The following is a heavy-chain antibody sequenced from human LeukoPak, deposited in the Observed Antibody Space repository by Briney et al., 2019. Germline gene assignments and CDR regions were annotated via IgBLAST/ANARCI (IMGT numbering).Heavy chain of an antibody. CDR1: GGSISSYY. CDR3: ARDYSGSYSAFDI. J-gene: IGHJ3*02. V-gene: IGHV4-59*01. Sequence: SETLSLTCTVSGGSISSYYWSWIRQPPGKGLEWSGYIYYSGSTNYNPSLKSRVTIPVDTSKNQFSLKLSSVTAADTAVYYCARDYSGSYSAFDIWGQGTMVTVSS. CDR2: IYYSGST. D-gene: IGHD1-26*01.